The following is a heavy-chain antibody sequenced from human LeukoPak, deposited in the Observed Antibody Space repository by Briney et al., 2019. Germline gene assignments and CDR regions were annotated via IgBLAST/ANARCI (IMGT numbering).Heavy chain of an antibody. CDR1: GYTFTSYA. V-gene: IGHV7-4-1*02. D-gene: IGHD4-23*01. CDR2: INTNTGYP. Sequence: ASVKVSCKASGYTFTSYAMNWVRQAPGQGLEWMGWINTNTGYPTYAQGFTGRFVFSLDTSVSTAYLQISSLKAEDTAVYYCARDRYGGNLDAFDIWGQGTMVTVSS. J-gene: IGHJ3*02. CDR3: ARDRYGGNLDAFDI.